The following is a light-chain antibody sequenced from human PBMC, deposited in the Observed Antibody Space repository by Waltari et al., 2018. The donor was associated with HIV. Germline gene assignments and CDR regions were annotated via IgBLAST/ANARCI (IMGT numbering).Light chain of an antibody. CDR3: QQYNQGPLGIT. CDR2: GAT. J-gene: IGKJ5*01. Sequence: EIVLTQSPGTLSLSPGERATLSCRASQSVSSSYLAWYQQKPGQGPRLLMYGATTRATGIPARFGGSGSGTEFTLTISSLQSEDFGLYYCQQYNQGPLGITFGQGTRLEI. CDR1: QSVSSSY. V-gene: IGKV3-15*01.